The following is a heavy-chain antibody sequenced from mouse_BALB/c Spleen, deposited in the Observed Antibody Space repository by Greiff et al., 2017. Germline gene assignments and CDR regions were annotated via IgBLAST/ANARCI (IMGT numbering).Heavy chain of an antibody. CDR2: IWSDGST. V-gene: IGHV2-6-2*01. Sequence: VKLMESGPDLVAPSQSLSITCTVSGFSLTSYGVHWVRQPPGKGLEWLVVIWSDGSTTYNSALKSRLSISKDNSKSQVFLKMNSLQTDDTAMYYCARQSYDGYQYYAMDYWGQGTSVTVSS. CDR1: GFSLTSYG. D-gene: IGHD2-3*01. CDR3: ARQSYDGYQYYAMDY. J-gene: IGHJ4*01.